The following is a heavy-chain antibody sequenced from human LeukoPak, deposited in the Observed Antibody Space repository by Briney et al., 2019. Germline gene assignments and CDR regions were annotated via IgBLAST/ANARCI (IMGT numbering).Heavy chain of an antibody. CDR3: ARAGEPYYYDSSTYPPTWYFDL. D-gene: IGHD3-22*01. CDR2: IYYSGST. V-gene: IGHV4-39*07. CDR1: GGSISSSSYY. Sequence: SETLSLTCTVSGGSISSSSYYWGWIRQPPGKGLEWIGSIYYSGSTKYNPSLKSRVTTSVDTSKNQFSLKLSSVTAADTAVYYCARAGEPYYYDSSTYPPTWYFDLWGRGTLVTVSS. J-gene: IGHJ2*01.